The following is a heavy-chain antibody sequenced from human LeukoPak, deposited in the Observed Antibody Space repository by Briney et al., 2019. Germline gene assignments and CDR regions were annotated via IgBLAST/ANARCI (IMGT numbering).Heavy chain of an antibody. Sequence: GGSLRLSCAASGFTFSSYGMHWVRQAPGKGLEWVAVIWYDGSNKYYADSVKGRFTISRDNSKNTLYLQMNSLRAEDTAVYYCAKDGDQADDISGSAYRGEGTLVTVSS. CDR2: IWYDGSNK. CDR3: AKDGDQADDISGSAY. V-gene: IGHV3-33*06. J-gene: IGHJ4*02. D-gene: IGHD3-22*01. CDR1: GFTFSSYG.